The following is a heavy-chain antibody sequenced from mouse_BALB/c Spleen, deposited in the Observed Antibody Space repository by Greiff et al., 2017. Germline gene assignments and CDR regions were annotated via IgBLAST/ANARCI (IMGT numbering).Heavy chain of an antibody. Sequence: EVKLMESGPELVKPGASVKMSCKASGYTFTSYVMHWVKQKPGQGLEWIGYINPYNDGTKYNEKFKGKATLTSDKSSSTAYMELSSLTSEDSAVYYCASSVWDYYAMDYWGQGTSVTVSS. CDR3: ASSVWDYYAMDY. CDR1: GYTFTSYV. V-gene: IGHV1-14*01. D-gene: IGHD4-1*01. CDR2: INPYNDGT. J-gene: IGHJ4*01.